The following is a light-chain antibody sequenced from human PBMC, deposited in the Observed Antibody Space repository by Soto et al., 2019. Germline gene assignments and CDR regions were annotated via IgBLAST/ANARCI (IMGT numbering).Light chain of an antibody. V-gene: IGLV2-14*01. CDR1: NSDIGNYNY. Sequence: QSALAQPASVSGSPGQSITISCTGTNSDIGNYNYVSWYQHHPGKAPKLLIYGVSNRPSGVSNRFYGSKSGNTASLTISGLQAEDEADYYCSSYTTTNTLEVFGTGTKVTVX. J-gene: IGLJ1*01. CDR2: GVS. CDR3: SSYTTTNTLEV.